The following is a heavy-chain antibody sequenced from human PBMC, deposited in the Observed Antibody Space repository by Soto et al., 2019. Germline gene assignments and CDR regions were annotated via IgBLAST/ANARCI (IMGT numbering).Heavy chain of an antibody. Sequence: LRLSCAASGFTFSSYWMSWVRQAPGKGLEWVANIKQDGSEKYYVDSVKGRFTISRDNAKNSLYLQMNSLRAEDTAVYYCARDLGDYYYGMDVWGQGTTVTVSS. CDR2: IKQDGSEK. CDR3: ARDLGDYYYGMDV. J-gene: IGHJ6*02. V-gene: IGHV3-7*03. CDR1: GFTFSSYW.